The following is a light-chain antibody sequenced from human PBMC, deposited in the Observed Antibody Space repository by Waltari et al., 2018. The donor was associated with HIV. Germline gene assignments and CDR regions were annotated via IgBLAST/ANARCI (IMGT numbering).Light chain of an antibody. CDR1: QDISHS. CDR3: QQYYSTPLT. Sequence: DIQLTQSPSSLSASVGDRVTITCRASQDISHSLAWYKQTPGKAPKLLLYATSTLESGVPSRFSGSGSGTFYFLTISSLQPEDFATYYCQQYYSTPLTFGGGTKVEIK. CDR2: ATS. J-gene: IGKJ4*01. V-gene: IGKV1-NL1*01.